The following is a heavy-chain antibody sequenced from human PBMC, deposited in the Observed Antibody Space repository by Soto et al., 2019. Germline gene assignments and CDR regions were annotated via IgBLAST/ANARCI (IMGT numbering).Heavy chain of an antibody. Sequence: GGSLRLSCAASGFTFSSYSMNWVRQAPGKGLEWVSSISSSSSYIYYADSVKGRFTISRDNAKNTLYLQMNSLRAEDTAVYYCAGLSYGTTRSFDYWGQGTLVTVSS. D-gene: IGHD1-1*01. J-gene: IGHJ4*02. V-gene: IGHV3-21*04. CDR1: GFTFSSYS. CDR2: ISSSSSYI. CDR3: AGLSYGTTRSFDY.